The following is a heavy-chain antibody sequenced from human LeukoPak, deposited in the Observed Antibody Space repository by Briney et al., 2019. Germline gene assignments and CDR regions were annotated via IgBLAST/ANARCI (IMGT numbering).Heavy chain of an antibody. V-gene: IGHV4-61*01. CDR3: AREERNSWDRYFQH. CDR1: GGSVSSGSYY. J-gene: IGHJ1*01. CDR2: IYYSGST. Sequence: SETLSLTCTVSGGSVSSGSYYWSWIRQPPGKGLEWIGNIYYSGSTNYNPSLKSRVTISVDTSKNQISLKLSSVTAADTAVYYCAREERNSWDRYFQHWGQGTLVTVSS. D-gene: IGHD6-13*01.